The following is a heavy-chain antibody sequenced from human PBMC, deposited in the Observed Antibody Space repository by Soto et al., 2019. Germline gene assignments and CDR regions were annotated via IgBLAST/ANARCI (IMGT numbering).Heavy chain of an antibody. CDR2: IKSKTDGGTA. D-gene: IGHD1-26*01. V-gene: IGHV3-15*07. CDR1: GFTFTNAW. CDR3: LVGATSGY. J-gene: IGHJ4*02. Sequence: EVQLVESGGGLVKPGGSLRLSCAASGFTFTNAWMNWVRQAPGKGLEWVGRIKSKTDGGTADYAAPVKGRFTISRDDSKNTLYLQTNSLKTEDTALYYCLVGATSGYWGQGTLVTVSS.